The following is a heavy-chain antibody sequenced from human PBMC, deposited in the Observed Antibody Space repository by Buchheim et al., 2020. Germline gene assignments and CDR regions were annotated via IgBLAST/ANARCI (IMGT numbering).Heavy chain of an antibody. V-gene: IGHV3-23*01. D-gene: IGHD2-2*01. CDR3: AKDRAVVVVPVVESRDAFDI. CDR2: ISGSGGST. J-gene: IGHJ3*02. CDR1: GFTFSSYA. Sequence: EVQLLESGGGLVQPGGSLRLSCAASGFTFSSYAMSWVRQAPGKGLEWVSAISGSGGSTYYAASVKGRFTIPRDNSKNTLHLQMNSLRAEDTAVYYCAKDRAVVVVPVVESRDAFDIWGQGT.